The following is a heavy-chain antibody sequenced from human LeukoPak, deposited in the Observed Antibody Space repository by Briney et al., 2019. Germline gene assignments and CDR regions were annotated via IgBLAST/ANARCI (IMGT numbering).Heavy chain of an antibody. D-gene: IGHD3-10*01. CDR1: GYTFTGYY. V-gene: IGHV1-2*02. Sequence: ASVKVSCKASGYTFTGYYMHWVRQAPGQGLEWMGWINPNSGGTNYAQKFQGRVTMTRDTSISTAYMELSRLRSDDTAVYYCARDRLRFGIYNYWGQGTLVTVSS. CDR3: ARDRLRFGIYNY. CDR2: INPNSGGT. J-gene: IGHJ4*02.